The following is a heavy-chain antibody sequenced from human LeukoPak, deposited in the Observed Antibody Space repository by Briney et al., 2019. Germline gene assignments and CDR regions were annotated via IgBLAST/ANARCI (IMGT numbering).Heavy chain of an antibody. CDR1: GYTFTSYA. Sequence: ASVKVSCKASGYTFTSYAMNWVRQAPGQGLEWMGWINTNTGNPTYAQGFTGRFVFSLDTSVSTAYLQISSLKAEDTAVYYCARDRDRSSSWYRGNYNWFDPWGQGTLVTVSS. V-gene: IGHV7-4-1*02. CDR2: INTNTGNP. D-gene: IGHD6-13*01. CDR3: ARDRDRSSSWYRGNYNWFDP. J-gene: IGHJ5*02.